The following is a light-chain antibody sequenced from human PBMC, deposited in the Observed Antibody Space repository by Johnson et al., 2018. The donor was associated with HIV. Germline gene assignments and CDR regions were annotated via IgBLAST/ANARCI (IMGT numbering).Light chain of an antibody. CDR1: SSNIGNNY. J-gene: IGLJ1*01. CDR3: GTWDSSLSGLYV. V-gene: IGLV1-51*02. Sequence: QSVLTQPPSVSAAPGQKVTISCSGSSSNIGNNYVSWYQQLPGTAPKLLIYENNKRPSGIPDRFSGSKSGTSATLGITGLQTGDEADYYCGTWDSSLSGLYVCGTGTKVTVL. CDR2: ENN.